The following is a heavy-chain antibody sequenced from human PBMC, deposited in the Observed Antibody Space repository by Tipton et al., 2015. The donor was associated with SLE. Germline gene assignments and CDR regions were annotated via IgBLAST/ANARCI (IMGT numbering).Heavy chain of an antibody. D-gene: IGHD3-22*01. V-gene: IGHV4-4*02. J-gene: IGHJ4*02. Sequence: TLSLTCAVSGGSISSSNWWSWVRQPPGKGLEWIGEIYHSGSTNYNPSLKSRVTISVDKSKNQFSLKLSSVTAADTAVYYCARGFRGITMIVVVITSYFDYWGQGTLVTVSS. CDR2: IYHSGST. CDR1: GGSISSSNW. CDR3: ARGFRGITMIVVVITSYFDY.